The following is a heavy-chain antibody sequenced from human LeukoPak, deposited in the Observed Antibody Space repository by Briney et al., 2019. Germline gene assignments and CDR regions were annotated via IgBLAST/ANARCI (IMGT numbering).Heavy chain of an antibody. V-gene: IGHV1-8*01. CDR2: MNPNSGNT. CDR1: GYTFTSYD. CDR3: ARAIRRYFDWLPRTYPPYYYCGMDV. J-gene: IGHJ6*04. D-gene: IGHD3-9*01. Sequence: ASVKLSCEASGYTFTSYDINWGPQATGQGLVCMGWMNPNSGNTGYAQKSQGRVTMTRNTSISTAYMELSSLRSEDTAVYYCARAIRRYFDWLPRTYPPYYYCGMDVWGEGTTVTVSS.